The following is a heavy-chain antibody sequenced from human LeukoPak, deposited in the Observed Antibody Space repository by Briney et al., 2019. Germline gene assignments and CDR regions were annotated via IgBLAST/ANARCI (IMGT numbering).Heavy chain of an antibody. V-gene: IGHV1-69*05. CDR2: IIPIFGTA. CDR3: AREESDYDILTGYYYYYMDV. J-gene: IGHJ6*03. D-gene: IGHD3-9*01. CDR1: GGTFSSYA. Sequence: SVKVSCKASGGTFSSYAISWVRRAPGQGLEWMGGIIPIFGTANYAQKFQGRVTITTDESTSTAYMELSSLRSEDTAVYYCAREESDYDILTGYYYYYMDVWGKGTTVTVSS.